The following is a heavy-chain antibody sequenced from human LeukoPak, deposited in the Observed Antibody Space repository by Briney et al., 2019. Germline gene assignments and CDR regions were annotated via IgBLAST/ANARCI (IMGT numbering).Heavy chain of an antibody. CDR2: IYSGGST. CDR3: ARAPSLIAAAGPIDY. D-gene: IGHD6-13*01. CDR1: GFTVSSNY. J-gene: IGHJ4*02. Sequence: GGSLRLSCAASGFTVSSNYMSWVRQAPGKGLEWVSVIYSGGSTYYADSVKGRFTISRDSSKNTLYLQMNSLRAEDTAVYYCARAPSLIAAAGPIDYWGQGTLVTVSS. V-gene: IGHV3-53*05.